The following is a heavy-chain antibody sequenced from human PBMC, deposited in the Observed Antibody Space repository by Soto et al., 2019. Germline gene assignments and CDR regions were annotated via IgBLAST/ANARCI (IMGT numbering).Heavy chain of an antibody. CDR3: ARFPGYASPQYYFDY. D-gene: IGHD5-18*01. CDR1: GYRFTNYG. J-gene: IGHJ4*02. V-gene: IGHV1-18*04. Sequence: ASVKVSCKASGYRFTNYGIAWVRQAPGQGLEWMGWIRTSTGGTKYSQSFQDRITLTADTSTGTTSTGTVYMELKSLTPDDTAVYYCARFPGYASPQYYFDYWAQGTLVTVSS. CDR2: IRTSTGGT.